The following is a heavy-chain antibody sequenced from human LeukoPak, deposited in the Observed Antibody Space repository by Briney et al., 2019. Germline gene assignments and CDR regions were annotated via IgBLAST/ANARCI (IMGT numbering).Heavy chain of an antibody. D-gene: IGHD3-9*01. J-gene: IGHJ4*02. Sequence: PRGSLRLSCAASGFTFSTYGMHWVRQAPGKGLEWVTVISYDGSNTYYADSVKGRFTISRDNSKNTLNLQMNSLRAEDTAVYYCAKNSDNGVTGYPSDWGQGTLVTVSS. V-gene: IGHV3-30*18. CDR3: AKNSDNGVTGYPSD. CDR2: ISYDGSNT. CDR1: GFTFSTYG.